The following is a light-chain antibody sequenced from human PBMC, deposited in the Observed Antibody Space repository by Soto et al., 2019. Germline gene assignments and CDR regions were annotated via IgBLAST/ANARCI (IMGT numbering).Light chain of an antibody. CDR1: SXDVGTYNY. Sequence: QSVLTQPASVSGSPGQSITISCTGTSXDVGTYNYVSWYQQHPGKAPKVMIYEVTYRPSGVSNRFSGSKSGNTASLTISGLQSEDEAEYYCSSYTGSSTLYVFGTGTKVTV. J-gene: IGLJ1*01. CDR2: EVT. V-gene: IGLV2-14*01. CDR3: SSYTGSSTLYV.